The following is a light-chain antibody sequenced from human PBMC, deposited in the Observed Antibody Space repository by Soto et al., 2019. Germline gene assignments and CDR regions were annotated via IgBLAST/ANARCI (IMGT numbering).Light chain of an antibody. Sequence: QSVLTQPASVSGSPGQSTTISCTGTTSDVGTYNLVSWYQHHPGKAPQLIIFEVTKRPSGVSDRFSGSKSGNTASLTISGLLGEDEADYYCCSFAGRSPPTSVFGTGTKVTVL. V-gene: IGLV2-23*02. CDR1: TSDVGTYNL. J-gene: IGLJ1*01. CDR2: EVT. CDR3: CSFAGRSPPTSV.